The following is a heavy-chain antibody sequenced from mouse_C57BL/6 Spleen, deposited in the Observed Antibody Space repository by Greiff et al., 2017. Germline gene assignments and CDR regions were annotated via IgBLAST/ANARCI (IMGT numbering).Heavy chain of an antibody. CDR3: ALLGRAYAMDY. D-gene: IGHD4-1*01. J-gene: IGHJ4*01. Sequence: EVKVVESGGGLVKPGGSLKLSCAASGFTFSDYGMHWVRQAPEKGLEWVAYISSGSSTIYYADTVKGRFTISRDNAKNTLFLQMTSLRSEDTAMYYCALLGRAYAMDYWGQGTSVTVSS. V-gene: IGHV5-17*01. CDR2: ISSGSSTI. CDR1: GFTFSDYG.